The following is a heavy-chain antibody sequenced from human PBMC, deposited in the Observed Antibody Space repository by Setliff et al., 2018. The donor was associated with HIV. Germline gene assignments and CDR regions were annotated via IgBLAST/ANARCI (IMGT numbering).Heavy chain of an antibody. D-gene: IGHD3-22*01. J-gene: IGHJ4*02. Sequence: SVKVSCKASGGTFSSYSITWVRQAPGQGLEWMGGIIPIFGTANYAQKFQGRVTITADESTSTAYMELSRLRSDDTAVYYCARDYYDSSGYIFFPGLPDYWGQGTLVT. CDR3: ARDYYDSSGYIFFPGLPDY. CDR2: IIPIFGTA. CDR1: GGTFSSYS. V-gene: IGHV1-69*13.